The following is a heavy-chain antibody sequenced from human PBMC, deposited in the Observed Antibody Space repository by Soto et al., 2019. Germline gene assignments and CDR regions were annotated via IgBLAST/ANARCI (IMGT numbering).Heavy chain of an antibody. CDR2: MNPNSGNT. J-gene: IGHJ4*02. CDR3: ASLPGAAAGTPY. CDR1: GYTFTSYD. V-gene: IGHV1-8*01. D-gene: IGHD6-13*01. Sequence: QVQLVQSGAEVKKPGASVKVSCKASGYTFTSYDINWVRQATGQGLEWMGWMNPNSGNTGYAQKFQVRVTMTRNTSISTAYMELSSLRSEDTAVYYCASLPGAAAGTPYLGQGTLVTVSS.